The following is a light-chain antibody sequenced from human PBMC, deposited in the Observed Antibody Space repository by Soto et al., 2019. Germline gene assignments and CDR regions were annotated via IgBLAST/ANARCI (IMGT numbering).Light chain of an antibody. J-gene: IGKJ5*01. CDR3: RQFNNYPIT. Sequence: DVQLTQSPSFLSASVGDSVTITCRASQGITNYLAWYQQKPGKAPKLLIYAASTLQSEVPSRFSGSGSGTEFTVTIRSLQPEDFDTYYCRQFNNYPITFGQGTRLEIK. CDR1: QGITNY. V-gene: IGKV1-9*01. CDR2: AAS.